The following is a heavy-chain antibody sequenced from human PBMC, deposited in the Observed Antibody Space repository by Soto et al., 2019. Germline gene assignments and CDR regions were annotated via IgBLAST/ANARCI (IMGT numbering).Heavy chain of an antibody. CDR3: SAANYDILTGYYSQEYYFDY. Sequence: SVKVSCKASGFTFTSSAVQWVRQARGQRLEWIGWIVVGSSNTNYAQKFQERVTITRDMSTSTAYIELSSLRSEDTAVYYCSAANYDILTGYYSQEYYFDYWGQGTLVTVSS. CDR2: IVVGSSNT. CDR1: GFTFTSSA. D-gene: IGHD3-9*01. V-gene: IGHV1-58*01. J-gene: IGHJ4*02.